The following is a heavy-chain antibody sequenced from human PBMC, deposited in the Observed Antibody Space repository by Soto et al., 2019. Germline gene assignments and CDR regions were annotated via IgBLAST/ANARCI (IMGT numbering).Heavy chain of an antibody. CDR1: GFTFSSYG. Sequence: GGSLRLSCAASGFTFSSYGMHWVRQAPGKGLEWVAVISYDGSNKYYADSVKGRFTISRDNSKNTLYLQMNSLRAEDTAVYYCARDRTRELRYYYYGMDVWGQGTTVTVS. CDR3: ARDRTRELRYYYYGMDV. J-gene: IGHJ6*02. D-gene: IGHD1-26*01. CDR2: ISYDGSNK. V-gene: IGHV3-30*03.